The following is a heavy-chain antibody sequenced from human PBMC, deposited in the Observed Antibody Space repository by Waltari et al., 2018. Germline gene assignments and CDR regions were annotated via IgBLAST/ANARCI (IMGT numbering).Heavy chain of an antibody. Sequence: QVQLQQWGAGLLKPSETLSLTCAVYGGSFSGYYWSWIRQPPGKGLEWIGEINHSGSTNYNPSLKSRVTISVDTSKNQFSLKLSSVTAADTAVYYCARGDHWYFDLWGRGTLVTVSS. CDR2: INHSGST. J-gene: IGHJ2*01. V-gene: IGHV4-34*01. CDR1: GGSFSGYY. CDR3: ARGDHWYFDL.